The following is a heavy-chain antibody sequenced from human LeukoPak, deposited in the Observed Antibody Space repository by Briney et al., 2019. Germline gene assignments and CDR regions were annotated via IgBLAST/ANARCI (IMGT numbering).Heavy chain of an antibody. Sequence: GASVKVSCKASGYTFAGHYMHWVRQAPGQGLEWMGRINPSNGDPGYAQKFQGRVTMTRDTSISTAYMDLSRLTSDDTAIYYCATGEKGTSWWNELQHWGQGTLVTVSS. CDR2: INPSNGDP. D-gene: IGHD6-13*01. CDR1: GYTFAGHY. V-gene: IGHV1-2*02. CDR3: ATGEKGTSWWNELQH. J-gene: IGHJ1*01.